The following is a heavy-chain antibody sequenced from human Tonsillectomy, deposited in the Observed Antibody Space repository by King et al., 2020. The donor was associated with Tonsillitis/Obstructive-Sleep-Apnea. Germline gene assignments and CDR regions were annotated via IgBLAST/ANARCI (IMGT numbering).Heavy chain of an antibody. CDR2: ISTYNGNT. CDR1: GYTFTSYG. CDR3: ARNDYASGSYYNSPFDS. V-gene: IGHV1-18*01. D-gene: IGHD3-10*01. Sequence: QLVQSGADVKKPGASVTVSCKASGYTFTSYGVSWVRQAPGQGLEWMGWISTYNGNTTYAQKLQDRLTMNTDTSANIAYMELRSLRSEDTAVYFCARNDYASGSYYNSPFDSWGQGTLVTVSS. J-gene: IGHJ4*02.